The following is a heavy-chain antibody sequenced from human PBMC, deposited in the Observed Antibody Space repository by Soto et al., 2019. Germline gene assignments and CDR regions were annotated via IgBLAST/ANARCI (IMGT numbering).Heavy chain of an antibody. V-gene: IGHV4-4*02. CDR1: GASISSTNW. CDR2: SYHDGNT. CDR3: AKQGTTPAFDY. J-gene: IGHJ4*02. Sequence: QVQLQESGPGLVKPSGTLSLTCAVSGASISSTNWWRWVRQPPGKGLEWIGESYHDGNTYYNSSLKSRVTISVDKSEHQFSLRLRAVNAADTAVYYCAKQGTTPAFDYWGQGILVTVSS. D-gene: IGHD4-17*01.